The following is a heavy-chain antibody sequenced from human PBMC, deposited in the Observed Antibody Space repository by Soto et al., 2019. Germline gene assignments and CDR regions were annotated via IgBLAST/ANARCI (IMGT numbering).Heavy chain of an antibody. D-gene: IGHD2-8*02. Sequence: SETLSLTCAVYGGSFSGYYWSWIRQPPGKGLEWIGEINHSGSTNYNPSLKSRVTISVDTSKNQFSLKLSSVTAADTAVYYCARFSPYWHYFDSWGLGTLVTVSS. CDR3: ARFSPYWHYFDS. CDR1: GGSFSGYY. CDR2: INHSGST. V-gene: IGHV4-34*01. J-gene: IGHJ4*02.